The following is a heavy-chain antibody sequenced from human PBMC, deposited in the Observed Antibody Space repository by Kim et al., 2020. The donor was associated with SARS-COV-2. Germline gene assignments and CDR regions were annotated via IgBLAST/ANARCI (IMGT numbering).Heavy chain of an antibody. Sequence: GGSLRLSCTASGFTFSTYSMNWVRQAPGKGLEWVSYISNRSSTTDYTDSVRGRFTVSRDNAKNSLYLQMNSLRDEDTAVYYCARDVGAAGTSAFDIWGQG. J-gene: IGHJ3*02. CDR3: ARDVGAAGTSAFDI. CDR1: GFTFSTYS. CDR2: ISNRSSTT. V-gene: IGHV3-48*02. D-gene: IGHD6-13*01.